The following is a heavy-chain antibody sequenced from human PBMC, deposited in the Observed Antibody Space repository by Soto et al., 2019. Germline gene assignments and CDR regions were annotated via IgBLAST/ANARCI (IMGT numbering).Heavy chain of an antibody. CDR2: ISAYNGNT. D-gene: IGHD1-1*01. Sequence: QVQLVQSGAEVKKPGASVKVSCKASGYTFTSYGISWVRQAPGQGLEWMGWISAYNGNTNYEQKLQGRVTMTPDTSPSTAYMERRSVRSADTAVYYCARDNSAVARGYYYCGMDVWGQGTTVTVSS. CDR3: ARDNSAVARGYYYCGMDV. J-gene: IGHJ6*02. CDR1: GYTFTSYG. V-gene: IGHV1-18*01.